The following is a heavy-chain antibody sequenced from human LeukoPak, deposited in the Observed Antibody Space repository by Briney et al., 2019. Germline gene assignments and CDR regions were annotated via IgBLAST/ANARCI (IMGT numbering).Heavy chain of an antibody. Sequence: GGSLRLSGAASGFNFSSYGMHWVRQAPGKGLEWVAFIRYDGSNKYYADSVKGRFTIYRDNSKNPLYLQMNSLRAGDTAVYYCAKPHFDDWGQGTLVTVSS. CDR3: AKPHFDD. J-gene: IGHJ4*02. V-gene: IGHV3-30*02. CDR2: IRYDGSNK. CDR1: GFNFSSYG.